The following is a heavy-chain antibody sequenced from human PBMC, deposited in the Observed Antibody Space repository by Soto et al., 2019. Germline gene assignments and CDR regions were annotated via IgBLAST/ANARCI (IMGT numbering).Heavy chain of an antibody. CDR3: GKVLIGATRHTDADS. CDR1: GGSITSNFFY. D-gene: IGHD1-26*01. Sequence: QLQFQESGPGLVKPSETLSLTCTVSGGSITSNFFYWGWIRRPPGKGLEWIGSIYRDGSTYYSPSLKSRVIISLDTSKIRVSLTLNSVTAADTAVYFCGKVLIGATRHTDADSWGQGTLVTVSS. J-gene: IGHJ4*02. V-gene: IGHV4-39*02. CDR2: IYRDGST.